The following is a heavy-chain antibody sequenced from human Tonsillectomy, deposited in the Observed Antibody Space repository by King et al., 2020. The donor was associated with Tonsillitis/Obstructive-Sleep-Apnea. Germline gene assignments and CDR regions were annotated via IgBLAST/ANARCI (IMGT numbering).Heavy chain of an antibody. CDR3: ARDLEPIAAGFDL. CDR1: GFTFSSYW. J-gene: IGHJ2*01. V-gene: IGHV3-74*01. CDR2: VNSDGSST. Sequence: VQLVESGGGLVQPGGSLRLSCAASGFTFSSYWMHWVRQTPGKGLVWVSRVNSDGSSTNYADSVKGRFTISRDNAKNTLYLQMNSLRAEDTAVYYCARDLEPIAAGFDLWGRGTLVTVSS. D-gene: IGHD6-6*01.